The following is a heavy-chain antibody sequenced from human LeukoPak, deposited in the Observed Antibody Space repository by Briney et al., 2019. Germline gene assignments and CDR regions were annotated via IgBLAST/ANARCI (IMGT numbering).Heavy chain of an antibody. J-gene: IGHJ4*02. D-gene: IGHD7-27*01. V-gene: IGHV3-23*01. Sequence: GGSLRLSCAASGFTFSSYAMTWVRQAPGKGLEWVSVISGNGETTYYAGSAQGRFTISRDNSKNTLYLQLNSLRAEDTAVYYCAIETELGFDYWGQGTLVTVSS. CDR3: AIETELGFDY. CDR2: ISGNGETT. CDR1: GFTFSSYA.